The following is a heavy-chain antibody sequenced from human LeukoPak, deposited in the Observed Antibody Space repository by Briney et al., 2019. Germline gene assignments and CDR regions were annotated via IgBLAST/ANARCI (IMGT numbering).Heavy chain of an antibody. V-gene: IGHV1-2*02. CDR2: MNPNSGGT. CDR1: GYTFTDYY. D-gene: IGHD2-15*01. J-gene: IGHJ6*02. CDR3: ARDIAGGMDV. Sequence: EAPVKVSCKASGYTFTDYYMHRVRQAPGQGLEWMGWMNPNSGGTKYAQRFQGRVTLTRDTSISTAYMELSRLRFDDTAVYYCARDIAGGMDVWGQGIMVTVSS.